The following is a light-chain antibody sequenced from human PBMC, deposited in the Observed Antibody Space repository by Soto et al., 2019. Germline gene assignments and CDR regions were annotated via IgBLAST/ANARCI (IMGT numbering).Light chain of an antibody. V-gene: IGKV3-11*01. CDR1: QSVSSY. J-gene: IGKJ1*01. CDR2: DAS. Sequence: EIVLTQSPATLSLSPGERATLSCRASQSVSSYLAWYQQKSGQAPRLLIYDASNRATGTPARFSGSGSGTDFTLTISSLEPEDFAVYYCQQRSNWPRTFGQGTKVEIK. CDR3: QQRSNWPRT.